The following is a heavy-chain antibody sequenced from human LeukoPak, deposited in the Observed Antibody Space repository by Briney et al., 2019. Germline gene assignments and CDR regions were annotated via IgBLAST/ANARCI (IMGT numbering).Heavy chain of an antibody. CDR1: GGSITPYY. CDR3: ARSLNYYGSGSYYRSRWFDP. J-gene: IGHJ5*02. Sequence: SETLSLTCTVSGGSITPYYWSWIRQPPGKGLEWIGEINHSGSTNYNPSLKSRVTISVDTSKNQFSLKLSSVTAADTAVYYCARSLNYYGSGSYYRSRWFDPWGQGTLVTVSS. CDR2: INHSGST. V-gene: IGHV4-34*01. D-gene: IGHD3-10*01.